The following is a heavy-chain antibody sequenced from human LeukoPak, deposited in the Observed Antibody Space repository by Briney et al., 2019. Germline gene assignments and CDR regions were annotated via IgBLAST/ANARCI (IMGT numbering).Heavy chain of an antibody. CDR1: GGSFSGYY. CDR3: ARGPGIVVVPAAISGMDV. V-gene: IGHV4-34*01. Sequence: SGTLSLTCAVYGGSFSGYYWSWIRQPPGKGREWMGEINHNGSTNYYQSLKSRGTISVDQSKNQFSLHPSSATAAATAVYYCARGPGIVVVPAAISGMDVWGQGTTVTVSS. J-gene: IGHJ6*02. D-gene: IGHD2-2*01. CDR2: INHNGST.